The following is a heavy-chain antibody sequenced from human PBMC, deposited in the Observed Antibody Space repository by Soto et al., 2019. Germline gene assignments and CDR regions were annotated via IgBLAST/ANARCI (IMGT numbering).Heavy chain of an antibody. Sequence: QVQLVESGGGVVQPGRSMRLSCTASGFTFNSHGMHWVRQAPGKGLEWVAGLSYDGINKFYLDSVKGRFTISRDNAKNTVYLQMNSLRADYTALYFCVKPIWGGTVTSDFQHWGQGTLVSVSS. D-gene: IGHD4-17*01. J-gene: IGHJ1*01. CDR3: VKPIWGGTVTSDFQH. CDR2: LSYDGINK. CDR1: GFTFNSHG. V-gene: IGHV3-30*18.